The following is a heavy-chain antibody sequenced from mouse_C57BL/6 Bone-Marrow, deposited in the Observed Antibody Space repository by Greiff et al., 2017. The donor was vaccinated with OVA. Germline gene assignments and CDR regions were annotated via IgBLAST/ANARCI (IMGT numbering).Heavy chain of an antibody. D-gene: IGHD2-1*01. CDR2: IRNKANGYTT. CDR3: ARYMGPIYYGNYYAMDY. CDR1: GFTFTDYY. Sequence: EVMLVESGGGLVQPGGSLSLSCAASGFTFTDYYMSWVRQPPGTALEWLGFIRNKANGYTTEYSASVKGRFTISRDNSQSILYLQMNALRAEDSATYYCARYMGPIYYGNYYAMDYWGQGTSVTVSS. V-gene: IGHV7-3*01. J-gene: IGHJ4*01.